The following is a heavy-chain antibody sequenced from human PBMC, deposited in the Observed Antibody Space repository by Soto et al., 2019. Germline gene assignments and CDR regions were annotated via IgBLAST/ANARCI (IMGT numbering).Heavy chain of an antibody. CDR1: GFTFSSYA. D-gene: IGHD6-19*01. CDR3: AKGVPGIAVAGTGYFQH. V-gene: IGHV3-23*01. CDR2: ISGSGDST. J-gene: IGHJ1*01. Sequence: GGSLRLSCAASGFTFSSYAMSWVRQAPGKGLEWVSGISGSGDSTYYADSVKGRFTISRDNSKNTLYLQMNSLRAEDTAVYYCAKGVPGIAVAGTGYFQHWGEGTLVTVSS.